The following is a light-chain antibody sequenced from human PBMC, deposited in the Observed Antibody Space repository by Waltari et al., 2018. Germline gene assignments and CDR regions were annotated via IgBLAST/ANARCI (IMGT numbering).Light chain of an antibody. CDR1: KMGDKF. Sequence: SYELTQPPSVSVSPGQTASITCPGHKMGDKFACWYQQKPGQSPVLVIYQSTKRPSGIPERFPGSNSGNTATLTISGTQAMDEADYYCQAWDTITGGVFGGGTKLTVL. CDR2: QST. J-gene: IGLJ2*01. V-gene: IGLV3-1*01. CDR3: QAWDTITGGV.